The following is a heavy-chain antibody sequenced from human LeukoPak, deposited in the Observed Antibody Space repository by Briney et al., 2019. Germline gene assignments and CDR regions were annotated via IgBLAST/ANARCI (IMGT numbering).Heavy chain of an antibody. CDR3: ARAYYYDSSGYPSAEYFHF. D-gene: IGHD3-22*01. J-gene: IGHJ1*01. V-gene: IGHV5-51*01. CDR2: IYPGDSDT. Sequence: SGESLKISCKGSGYSFTSHWIGWVRQMPGKGLEWMGIIYPGDSDTRYSPSFQGQVTISADKSISAAYLQWSSLKASDTAMYFCARAYYYDSSGYPSAEYFHFWGQGTLVTVS. CDR1: GYSFTSHW.